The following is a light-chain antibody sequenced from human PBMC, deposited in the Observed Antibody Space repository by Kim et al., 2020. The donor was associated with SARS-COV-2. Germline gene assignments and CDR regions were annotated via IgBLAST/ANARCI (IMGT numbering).Light chain of an antibody. Sequence: EIVLTQSPGTLSLSPGERATLSYRASQSVSSNYLAWYQQKPGQTPRLLIYGASSRAAGIPDRFSGSGSGTDFTLTINRLEPEDFALYYCQQYGSSPTFGGGTKVDIK. J-gene: IGKJ4*01. CDR1: QSVSSNY. V-gene: IGKV3-20*01. CDR3: QQYGSSPT. CDR2: GAS.